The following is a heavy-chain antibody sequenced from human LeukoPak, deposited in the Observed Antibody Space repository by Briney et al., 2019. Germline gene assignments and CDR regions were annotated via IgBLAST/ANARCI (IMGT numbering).Heavy chain of an antibody. J-gene: IGHJ3*02. CDR1: GFTLSSYA. CDR2: ISYDGSNK. CDR3: ARGRFGPAADDAFDI. D-gene: IGHD2-2*01. V-gene: IGHV3-30*04. Sequence: GGSLRLSCAASGFTLSSYAMHWVRQAPGKGLEWVAVISYDGSNKYYADSVKGRFTISRDNSKNTLYLQMNSLRAEDTAVYYCARGRFGPAADDAFDIWGQGTMVTVSS.